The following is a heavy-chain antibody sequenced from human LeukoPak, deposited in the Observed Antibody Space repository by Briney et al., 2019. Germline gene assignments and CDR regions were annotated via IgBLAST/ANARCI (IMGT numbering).Heavy chain of an antibody. D-gene: IGHD6-19*01. Sequence: GASVKVSCKASGGTFSSYATSWVRQAPGQGLEWMGGVIPIFGTANYAQKFQGRVTITADESTSTAYMELSSLRSEDTAVYYCASPLTMYSSGWYALGYWGQGTLVTVSS. V-gene: IGHV1-69*13. CDR1: GGTFSSYA. J-gene: IGHJ4*02. CDR2: VIPIFGTA. CDR3: ASPLTMYSSGWYALGY.